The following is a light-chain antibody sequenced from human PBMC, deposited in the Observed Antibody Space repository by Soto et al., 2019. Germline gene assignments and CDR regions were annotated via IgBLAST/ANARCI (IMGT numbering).Light chain of an antibody. CDR1: QSVTSTY. CDR3: HHYVST. V-gene: IGKV3-20*01. CDR2: GAS. J-gene: IGKJ1*01. Sequence: VLTQSPGTLSLSPGERATLSCRASQSVTSTYLAWYQQKPGQAPRLLIYGASSRATGVPDRFSGSGSGSDFTLTISRLEPEDFAVYFCHHYVSTFGQGTKVEIK.